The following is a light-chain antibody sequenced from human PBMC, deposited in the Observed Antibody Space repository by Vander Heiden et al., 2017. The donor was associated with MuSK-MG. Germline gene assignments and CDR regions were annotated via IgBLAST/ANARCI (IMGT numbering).Light chain of an antibody. CDR1: QNLLRVSDNKNH. CDR2: RAS. CDR3: HQYYSRRPT. V-gene: IGKV4-1*01. J-gene: IGKJ1*01. Sequence: IVMTQSPDSLAVSLGERATINCRSSQNLLRVSDNKNHLAWFKQKSGQPPELLIYRASTRRSGVPDRVSGSGSGTDFTLTIANFQAEDVAVYYCHQYYSRRPTFGQGTKVEIK.